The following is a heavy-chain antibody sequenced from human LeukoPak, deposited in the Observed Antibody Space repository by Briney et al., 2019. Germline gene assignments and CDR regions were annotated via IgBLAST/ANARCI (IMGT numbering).Heavy chain of an antibody. V-gene: IGHV4-30-2*01. J-gene: IGHJ3*02. D-gene: IGHD1-26*01. CDR2: IYHSGST. Sequence: SETLSLTCAVSGASISSGGYSWSWIRQPPGKGLEWIGYIYHSGSTYYNPSLKGRVTISVDRSKNQFSLKLSSVTAADTAVYYCARLSGSYSMSDAFDIWGQGTMVTVSS. CDR1: GASISSGGYS. CDR3: ARLSGSYSMSDAFDI.